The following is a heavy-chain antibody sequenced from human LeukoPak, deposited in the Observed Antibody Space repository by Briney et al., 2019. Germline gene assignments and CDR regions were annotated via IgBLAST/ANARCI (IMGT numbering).Heavy chain of an antibody. J-gene: IGHJ4*02. V-gene: IGHV1-3*01. Sequence: ASVKVSCKASGYTFTSYAMHWVRQAPGQRLEWMGWINAGNGNTKYSQKFQGRVTITRDTSASTAYMELSSLRSEDTAVYYCARSITMVRGVPSYWGQGTLVTVSS. CDR1: GYTFTSYA. CDR3: ARSITMVRGVPSY. D-gene: IGHD3-10*01. CDR2: INAGNGNT.